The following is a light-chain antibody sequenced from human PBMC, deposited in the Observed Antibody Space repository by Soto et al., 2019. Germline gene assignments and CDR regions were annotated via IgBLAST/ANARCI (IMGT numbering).Light chain of an antibody. V-gene: IGLV2-23*01. J-gene: IGLJ1*01. CDR3: CSYAGSSSYYV. CDR2: EGS. CDR1: SSDVGSYNL. Sequence: ALTQPASVSGSPGQSITISCTGTSSDVGSYNLVSWYQQHPGKAPKLMIYEGSKRPSGVSNRFSGSKSGNTASLTISGLQAEDEADYYCCSYAGSSSYYVFGTGTKVTVL.